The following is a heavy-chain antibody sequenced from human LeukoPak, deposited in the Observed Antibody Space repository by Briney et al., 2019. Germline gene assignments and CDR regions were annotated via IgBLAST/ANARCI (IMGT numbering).Heavy chain of an antibody. V-gene: IGHV1-46*01. Sequence: ASVKVSCKASGYTFTSYYMHWVRQAPGQWLEWMGIINPSGGSTSYAQKFQGRVTMTRDTSTSTVYMELSSLRSEDTAVYYCARESVPTICIDYWGQGTLVTVSS. CDR2: INPSGGST. CDR1: GYTFTSYY. D-gene: IGHD3-9*01. CDR3: ARESVPTICIDY. J-gene: IGHJ4*02.